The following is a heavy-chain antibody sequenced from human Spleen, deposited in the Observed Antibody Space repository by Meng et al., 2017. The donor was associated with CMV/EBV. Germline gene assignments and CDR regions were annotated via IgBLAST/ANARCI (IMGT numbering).Heavy chain of an antibody. D-gene: IGHD3-16*01. J-gene: IGHJ4*02. CDR2: IYPGDSDV. CDR1: GYSFTSYW. V-gene: IGHV5-51*01. CDR3: TRQEFSSSSGGAY. Sequence: CKASGYSFTSYWIGWVRQMPGRGLEWMGIIYPGDSDVRYSPSLQGQVTISADKSISTDYLQWSSLRASDTAMYYCTRQEFSSSSGGAYWGQGTLVTVSS.